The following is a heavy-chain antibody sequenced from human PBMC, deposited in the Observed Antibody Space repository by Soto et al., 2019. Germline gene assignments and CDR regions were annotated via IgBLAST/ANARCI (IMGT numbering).Heavy chain of an antibody. CDR1: GFTFSSYS. CDR2: ISSSSTI. D-gene: IGHD2-15*01. J-gene: IGHJ5*02. CDR3: AREEYCSGGSCYSPGIPSWFDP. V-gene: IGHV3-48*02. Sequence: GGSLRLSCAAAGFTFSSYSMNWVRQAPGKGLEWVSYISSSSTIYYADSVKGRFTISRDNAKNSLYLQMNSLRDEDTAVYYCAREEYCSGGSCYSPGIPSWFDPWGQGTLVTVSS.